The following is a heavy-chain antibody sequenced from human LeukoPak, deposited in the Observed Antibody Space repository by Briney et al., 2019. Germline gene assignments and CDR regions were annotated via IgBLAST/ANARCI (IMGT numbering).Heavy chain of an antibody. V-gene: IGHV1-69*13. CDR3: ARETHYYDSSGTDY. CDR2: IIPIFGTA. Sequence: ASVKVSCKASGGTFSSYAISWVRQAPGQGLEWMGGIIPIFGTANYAQKFQGRVTITADESTSTAYMELSSLRSGDTAVYYCARETHYYDSSGTDYWGQGTLVTVSS. CDR1: GGTFSSYA. J-gene: IGHJ4*02. D-gene: IGHD3-22*01.